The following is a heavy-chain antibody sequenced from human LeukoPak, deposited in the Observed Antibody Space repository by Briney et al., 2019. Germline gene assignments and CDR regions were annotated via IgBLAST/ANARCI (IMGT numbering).Heavy chain of an antibody. Sequence: GRSLRLSCAASGFTFSSYGMHWVRQAPGKGLEWVAVISYDGSNKYYADSVKGRFTISRDNSKNTLYLQMNSLRAEDTAVYYCANRDGYKTFDYWGQGTLVTVSS. J-gene: IGHJ4*02. CDR3: ANRDGYKTFDY. D-gene: IGHD5-24*01. V-gene: IGHV3-30*18. CDR1: GFTFSSYG. CDR2: ISYDGSNK.